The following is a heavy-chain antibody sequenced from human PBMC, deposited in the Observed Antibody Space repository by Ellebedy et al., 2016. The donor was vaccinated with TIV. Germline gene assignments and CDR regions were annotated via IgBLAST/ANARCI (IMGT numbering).Heavy chain of an antibody. J-gene: IGHJ4*02. CDR1: GFTFSSYA. V-gene: IGHV3-23*01. Sequence: GESLKISXAASGFTFSSYAMSWVRQAPGKGLEWVSAISGSGGSTYYADSVKGRFTISRDNSKNTLYLQMNSLRAEDTAVYYCAKAVAGDYWGQGTLVTVSS. CDR2: ISGSGGST. CDR3: AKAVAGDY. D-gene: IGHD6-19*01.